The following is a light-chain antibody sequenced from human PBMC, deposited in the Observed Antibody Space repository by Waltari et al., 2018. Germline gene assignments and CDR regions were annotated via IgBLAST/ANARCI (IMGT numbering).Light chain of an antibody. Sequence: IVLTQSPGTLSLSPGERATLSCRASQSVSSRYLAWYQQQPGQAPRVVIYSAAGRATGIPDRFSGSGSGTDFTLTISRLEPEDFAMYYCQECGSSPTVTFGQGTRLEIK. CDR1: QSVSSRY. CDR2: SAA. CDR3: QECGSSPTVT. J-gene: IGKJ5*01. V-gene: IGKV3-20*01.